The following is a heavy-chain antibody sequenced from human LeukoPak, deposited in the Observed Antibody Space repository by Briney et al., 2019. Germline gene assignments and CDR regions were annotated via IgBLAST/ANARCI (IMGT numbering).Heavy chain of an antibody. D-gene: IGHD3-10*01. Sequence: PGRSLRLSCAASGFTFSSYGMHWVRQAPGKGLEWVAVISYDGSNKYYADSVKGRFTISRDNSKNTLYLQMNSLRAEDTAVYYCAKDSNKYYGSGITKGGFDPWGQGTLVTVSS. CDR2: ISYDGSNK. J-gene: IGHJ5*02. V-gene: IGHV3-30*18. CDR1: GFTFSSYG. CDR3: AKDSNKYYGSGITKGGFDP.